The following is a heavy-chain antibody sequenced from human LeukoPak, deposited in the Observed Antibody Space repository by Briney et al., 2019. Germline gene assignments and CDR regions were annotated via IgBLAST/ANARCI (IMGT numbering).Heavy chain of an antibody. Sequence: GGSLRLSCAASGFTFSSYSMNWVRQAPGKGLEWVSSISSSSSYIYYADSVKGRFTISRDNAKNSLYLQMNCLRAEDTAVYYCARVYPPNYYYYYMDVWGKGTTVTVSS. J-gene: IGHJ6*03. CDR1: GFTFSSYS. V-gene: IGHV3-21*01. CDR3: ARVYPPNYYYYYMDV. CDR2: ISSSSSYI. D-gene: IGHD2-2*01.